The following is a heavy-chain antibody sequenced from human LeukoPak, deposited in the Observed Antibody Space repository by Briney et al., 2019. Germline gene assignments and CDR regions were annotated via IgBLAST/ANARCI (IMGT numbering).Heavy chain of an antibody. CDR3: AGMTSGSSFDY. D-gene: IGHD3-10*01. V-gene: IGHV4-31*03. J-gene: IGHJ4*02. CDR2: ISYSGTT. CDR1: GGSLSSGNYY. Sequence: PSETLSLTCTVSGGSLSSGNYYWRWLRQHPGRGLEWLGYISYSGTTYYNPSLKNRVTISVDTSKNQFSLKLSSVTAADTAVYYCAGMTSGSSFDYWGQGTLVTVSS.